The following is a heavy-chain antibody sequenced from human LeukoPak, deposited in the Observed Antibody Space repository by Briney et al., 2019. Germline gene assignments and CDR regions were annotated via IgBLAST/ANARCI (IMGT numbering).Heavy chain of an antibody. CDR1: GGTFSSYA. CDR2: INPNSGGT. Sequence: ASVKVSCKASGGTFSSYAISWVRQAPGQGLEWMGRINPNSGGTNYAQKFQGRVTMTRDTSISTAYMELSRLRSDDTAVYYCAREKKYCSGGSCYFDYWGQGTLVTVSS. CDR3: AREKKYCSGGSCYFDY. V-gene: IGHV1-2*06. J-gene: IGHJ4*02. D-gene: IGHD2-15*01.